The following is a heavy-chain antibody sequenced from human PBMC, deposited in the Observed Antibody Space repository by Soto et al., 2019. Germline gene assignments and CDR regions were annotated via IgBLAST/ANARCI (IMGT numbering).Heavy chain of an antibody. V-gene: IGHV1-69*02. CDR2: IIPILGIA. J-gene: IGHJ2*01. CDR1: GGTFSSYT. Sequence: QVQLVQSGAEVKKPGSSVKVSCKASGGTFSSYTISWVRQAPGQGLEWMGRIIPILGIANYAQKFQGRVTXTXDXXTSTAYMELSSLRSEDTAVYYCARAIWHFRWYFDLWGRGTLVTVSS. D-gene: IGHD3-10*01. CDR3: ARAIWHFRWYFDL.